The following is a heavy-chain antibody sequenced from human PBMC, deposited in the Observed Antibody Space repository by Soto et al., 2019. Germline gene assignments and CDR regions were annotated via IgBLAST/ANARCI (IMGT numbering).Heavy chain of an antibody. CDR3: ARGRDIVLVPAAPYYYYGMDV. J-gene: IGHJ6*02. CDR1: GGTFSSYA. Sequence: WASVKVSCKASGGTFSSYAISLVRQAPGQGLEWMGGIIPIFGTANYAQKFQGRVTITADESTSTAYMELSSLRSEDTAVYYCARGRDIVLVPAAPYYYYGMDVWGQGTTVTVSS. CDR2: IIPIFGTA. V-gene: IGHV1-69*13. D-gene: IGHD2-2*01.